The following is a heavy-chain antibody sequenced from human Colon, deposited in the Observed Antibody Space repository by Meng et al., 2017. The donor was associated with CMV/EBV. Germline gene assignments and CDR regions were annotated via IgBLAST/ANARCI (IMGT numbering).Heavy chain of an antibody. V-gene: IGHV3-48*03. J-gene: IGHJ6*02. CDR3: ARDLSGSYSAPYYSYYGMDV. Sequence: GGPLRPSCRAPEFSISNYKMNWVRQAPGKGLEWISYINTRANTIYYADSVKGRFTISRDNAKNSLFLQMNNLRAEDTAVYYCARDLSGSYSAPYYSYYGMDVWGQGTTVTVSS. D-gene: IGHD4-11*01. CDR1: EFSISNYK. CDR2: INTRANTI.